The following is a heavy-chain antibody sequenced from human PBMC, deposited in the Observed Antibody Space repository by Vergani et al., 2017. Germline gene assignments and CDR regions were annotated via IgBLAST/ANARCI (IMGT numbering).Heavy chain of an antibody. D-gene: IGHD3-22*01. CDR1: GYSFTSYW. J-gene: IGHJ3*02. V-gene: IGHV5-51*01. Sequence: EVQLVPSGAEVKTPGESLKISCKGSGYSFTSYWIGWVRQMPGKGLEWMGIIYPGDSDTRYSPSFQGQVTISADKSISTAYLQWSSLKASDTAMYYCARRWYYYDSSGYNAFDIWGQGTMVTVSS. CDR2: IYPGDSDT. CDR3: ARRWYYYDSSGYNAFDI.